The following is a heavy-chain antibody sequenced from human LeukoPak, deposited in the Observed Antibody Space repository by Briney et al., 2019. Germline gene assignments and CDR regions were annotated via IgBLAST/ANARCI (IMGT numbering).Heavy chain of an antibody. D-gene: IGHD3-10*01. Sequence: PGGSLRLSCAAPGFTFSNARMSWVRQAPGKGLGGVGRIKSKTDGGTTDYAAPVKGRFTISRDDSKNTLYVQMNSLKTEDTAVYYCTTGPYDYGSGTYYHWGQGTLVTVSS. CDR2: IKSKTDGGTT. J-gene: IGHJ4*02. CDR3: TTGPYDYGSGTYYH. V-gene: IGHV3-15*01. CDR1: GFTFSNAR.